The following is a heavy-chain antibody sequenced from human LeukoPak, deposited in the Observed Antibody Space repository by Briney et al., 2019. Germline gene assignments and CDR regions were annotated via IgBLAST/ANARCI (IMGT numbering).Heavy chain of an antibody. V-gene: IGHV1-2*02. J-gene: IGHJ5*02. Sequence: GASVKVSCKASGYTFTGYYMHWVRQAPGQGLEWMGWINPNGGGTNYAQKFQGRVTMTRDTSISTAYMELSSLRSDDTAVYYCARDRERYCTNGLCYEKNWFDPWGQGTLVTVSS. CDR1: GYTFTGYY. D-gene: IGHD2-8*01. CDR2: INPNGGGT. CDR3: ARDRERYCTNGLCYEKNWFDP.